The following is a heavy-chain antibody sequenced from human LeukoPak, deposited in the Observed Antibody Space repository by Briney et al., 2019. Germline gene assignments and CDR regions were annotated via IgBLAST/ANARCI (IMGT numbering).Heavy chain of an antibody. CDR2: IYPGDSDT. J-gene: IGHJ4*02. D-gene: IGHD6-19*01. Sequence: GESLKISCKGSGYSFINYWIGWVRQMPGKGLEWMAIIYPGDSDTKYSPSFQGQVTIPADKSITTAFLQWSSLKASDTAMYYCAILSSGWYYFDYWGQGTLVTVSS. V-gene: IGHV5-51*01. CDR1: GYSFINYW. CDR3: AILSSGWYYFDY.